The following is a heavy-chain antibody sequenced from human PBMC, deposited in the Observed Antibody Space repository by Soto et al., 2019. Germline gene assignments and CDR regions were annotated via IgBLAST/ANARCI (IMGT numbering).Heavy chain of an antibody. CDR1: GFTFSSYS. CDR2: ISSSSSYI. Sequence: EVQLVESGGGLVKPGGSLRLSCAASGFTFSSYSMNWVRQAPGKGREWVSSISSSSSYIYYADSVKGRFTISRDNAKNSVYRQMNSLRAEDTAVYYCARDGSGGYTVTTTSRAFDIWGQGTMVTVSS. V-gene: IGHV3-21*01. J-gene: IGHJ3*02. CDR3: ARDGSGGYTVTTTSRAFDI. D-gene: IGHD4-17*01.